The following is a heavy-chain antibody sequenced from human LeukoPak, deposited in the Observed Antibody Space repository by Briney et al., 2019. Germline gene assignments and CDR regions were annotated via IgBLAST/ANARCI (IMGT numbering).Heavy chain of an antibody. D-gene: IGHD4-17*01. V-gene: IGHV3-48*01. CDR2: ISSGSGTI. CDR3: ARLTTVTNDGVY. J-gene: IGHJ4*02. Sequence: PGGSLRLSCAASGFSFSRFWMNWVRQAPGKGLEWVSYISSGSGTIYYADSVKGRFTISRDNAKNSLYLQMNSLRAEDTAVYYCARLTTVTNDGVYWGQGTLVTVSS. CDR1: GFSFSRFW.